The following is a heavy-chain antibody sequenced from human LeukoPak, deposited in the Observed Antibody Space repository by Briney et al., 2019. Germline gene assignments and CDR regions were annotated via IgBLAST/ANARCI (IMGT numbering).Heavy chain of an antibody. CDR2: ISTYNGNT. CDR3: AYPHSSGWYLGLWR. D-gene: IGHD6-19*01. CDR1: GYSFTSYG. V-gene: IGHV1-18*01. Sequence: ASVKVSCKASGYSFTSYGISWVRQAPGQGLEWMGWISTYNGNTNYAQKLQGRVTMATDTSTTTAYMELRSLTSDDTAVYYCAYPHSSGWYLGLWRWCQGTLVTVSS. J-gene: IGHJ4*02.